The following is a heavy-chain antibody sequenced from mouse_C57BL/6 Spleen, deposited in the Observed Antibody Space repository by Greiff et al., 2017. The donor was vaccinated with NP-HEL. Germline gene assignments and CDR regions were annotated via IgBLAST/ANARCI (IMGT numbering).Heavy chain of an antibody. J-gene: IGHJ2*01. D-gene: IGHD1-1*01. V-gene: IGHV5-4*01. CDR3: ARDYYGSSYYFDY. Sequence: QRVESGGGLVKPGGSLKLSCAASGFTFSSYAMSWVRQTPEKRLEWVATISDGGSYTYYPDNVKGRFTISRDNAKNNLYLQMSHLKSEDTAMYYCARDYYGSSYYFDYWGQGTTLTVSS. CDR1: GFTFSSYA. CDR2: ISDGGSYT.